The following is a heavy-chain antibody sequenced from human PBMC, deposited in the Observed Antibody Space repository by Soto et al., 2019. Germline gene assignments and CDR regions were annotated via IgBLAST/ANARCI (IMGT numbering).Heavy chain of an antibody. J-gene: IGHJ4*02. V-gene: IGHV4-31*03. CDR1: GGSISSGGYY. CDR3: ARGDSSSWYARH. Sequence: PSETLSLTCTVSGGSISSGGYYWSWIRQHPGKGLEWIGYIYYSGSTYYNPSLKSRVTISVDTSKNQFSLKLSPVTAADTAVYYCARGDSSSWYARHWGQGTLLTVSS. D-gene: IGHD6-13*01. CDR2: IYYSGST.